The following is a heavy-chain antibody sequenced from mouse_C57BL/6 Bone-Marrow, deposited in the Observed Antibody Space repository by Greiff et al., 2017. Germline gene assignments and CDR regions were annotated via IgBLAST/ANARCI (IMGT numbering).Heavy chain of an antibody. CDR3: AGDYDDDCYAMDY. J-gene: IGHJ4*01. CDR1: GYTFTDYN. Sequence: DVQLQESGPELVKPGASVKMSCKASGYTFTDYNMHWVKQSHGKSLEWIGYINPNNGGTSYNQKFKGKATLTVNKSSSTAYMELRSLTSEDSAVYYCAGDYDDDCYAMDYWGQGTSVTVSS. V-gene: IGHV1-22*01. CDR2: INPNNGGT. D-gene: IGHD2-4*01.